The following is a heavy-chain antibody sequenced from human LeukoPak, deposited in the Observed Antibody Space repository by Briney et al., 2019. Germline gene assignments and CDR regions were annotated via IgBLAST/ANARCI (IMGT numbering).Heavy chain of an antibody. CDR3: ATDPGDTAMEGY. Sequence: GASVKVSCKASGYTFTSYYMHWVRQAPGQGLEWMGIINPSGGSTSYAQKFQGRVTMTRDTSTSTVYMELSSLRSEDTAVYYCATDPGDTAMEGYWGQGTLVTVSS. J-gene: IGHJ4*02. V-gene: IGHV1-46*01. D-gene: IGHD5-18*01. CDR1: GYTFTSYY. CDR2: INPSGGST.